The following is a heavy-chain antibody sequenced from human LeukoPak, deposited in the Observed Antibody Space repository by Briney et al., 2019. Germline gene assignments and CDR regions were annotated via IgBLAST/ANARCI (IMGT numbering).Heavy chain of an antibody. CDR1: GGSLINYY. J-gene: IGHJ6*02. V-gene: IGHV4-59*12. CDR3: ARDQGLYSSSWATQLYGMDV. CDR2: IYYNGGT. D-gene: IGHD6-13*01. Sequence: SETLSLTCTVSGGSLINYYWSWIRQPPGKGLQWIGFIYYNGGTNYNPSLKSRVTISVDTSKNQFSLKLTSVTAADTAVYYCARDQGLYSSSWATQLYGMDVWGQGTTVTVSS.